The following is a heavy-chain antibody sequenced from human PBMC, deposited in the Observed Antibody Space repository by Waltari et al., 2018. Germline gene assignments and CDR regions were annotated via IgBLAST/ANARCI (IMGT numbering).Heavy chain of an antibody. V-gene: IGHV3-7*01. D-gene: IGHD2-2*01. J-gene: IGHJ4*02. Sequence: ETPLLGSGGGWVQPGGSLSLSCAAPGFTFSGYGMTWVRQAPGKGLEWVANIRQDGSEKYYVDSGKGRFTISRDNAKNSLYLQMNSLKADDTAVYYCARSSSTEFDSWGQGTLVTVSS. CDR2: IRQDGSEK. CDR3: ARSSSTEFDS. CDR1: GFTFSGYG.